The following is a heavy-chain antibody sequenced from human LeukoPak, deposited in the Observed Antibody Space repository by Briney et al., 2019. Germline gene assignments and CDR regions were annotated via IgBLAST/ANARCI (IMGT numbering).Heavy chain of an antibody. D-gene: IGHD2-15*01. CDR2: IKQDGNER. CDR3: ARARYCNGGNCYRDFDY. J-gene: IGHJ4*02. V-gene: IGHV3-7*01. Sequence: GGSLRLSCAASGFTFNTYWMNWVRQAPGKGLEWVANIKQDGNERYYVDSVKGRFTISRDNAKNSLYLQMNSLRAEDTAVYYCARARYCNGGNCYRDFDYWGQGTLVTVSS. CDR1: GFTFNTYW.